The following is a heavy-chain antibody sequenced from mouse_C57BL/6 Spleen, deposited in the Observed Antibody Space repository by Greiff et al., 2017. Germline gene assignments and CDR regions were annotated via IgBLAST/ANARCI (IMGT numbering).Heavy chain of an antibody. J-gene: IGHJ1*03. CDR1: GYTFTSYW. V-gene: IGHV1-52*01. CDR2: IDPSDSET. Sequence: QVQLQQPGAELVRPGSSVKLSCKASGYTFTSYWMHWVKQRPIQGLEWIGNIDPSDSETHYNQKFKDKATLTVDKSSSTAYMQLSSLTSEDSAVYYGAYGSSYGYFDVWGTGTTVTVSS. CDR3: AYGSSYGYFDV. D-gene: IGHD1-1*01.